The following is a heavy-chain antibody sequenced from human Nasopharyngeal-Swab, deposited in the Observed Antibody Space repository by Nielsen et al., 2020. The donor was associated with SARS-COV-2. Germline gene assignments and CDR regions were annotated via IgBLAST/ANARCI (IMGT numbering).Heavy chain of an antibody. J-gene: IGHJ4*02. D-gene: IGHD5-12*01. CDR1: GFTFSDYW. CDR2: INSDGSKR. CDR3: AKYRYSGYAPGDY. Sequence: GESLKISCAASGFTFSDYWMHWVRQVPGKGLVWISGINSDGSKRVFADSVKGRFTISRDNPKNTLYLQMNSLRAEDTAVYYCAKYRYSGYAPGDYWGQGTLVTVSS. V-gene: IGHV3-74*01.